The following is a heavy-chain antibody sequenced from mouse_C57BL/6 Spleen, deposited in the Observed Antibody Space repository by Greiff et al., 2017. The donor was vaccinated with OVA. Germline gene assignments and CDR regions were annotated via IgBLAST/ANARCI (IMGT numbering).Heavy chain of an antibody. CDR1: GYSFTGYW. V-gene: IGHV1-9*01. CDR3: ARSLITTVGAPYFDY. CDR2: ILPGSGST. J-gene: IGHJ2*01. Sequence: VQLQQSGAELMKPGASVTLSCKATGYSFTGYWIEWVKQRPGHGLEWIGEILPGSGSTNYNEKFKGKATFTADTSSNTAYMQLSSLTTEDSAIYYCARSLITTVGAPYFDYWGQGTTLTVSS. D-gene: IGHD1-1*01.